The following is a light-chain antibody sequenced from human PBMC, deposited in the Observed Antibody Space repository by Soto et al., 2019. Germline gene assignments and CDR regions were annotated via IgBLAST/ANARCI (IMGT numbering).Light chain of an antibody. V-gene: IGKV3-11*01. J-gene: IGKJ5*01. CDR1: QSVGAY. Sequence: EIVLTQSPATLSLSPGERATISCRASQSVGAYLAWYGQKPGQVPRLVIYDATNRATGIPARFSGSGSGTDFTLTSSSVEPEDFAVYYCQQRHLLPITGGQGTRVEI. CDR3: QQRHLLPIT. CDR2: DAT.